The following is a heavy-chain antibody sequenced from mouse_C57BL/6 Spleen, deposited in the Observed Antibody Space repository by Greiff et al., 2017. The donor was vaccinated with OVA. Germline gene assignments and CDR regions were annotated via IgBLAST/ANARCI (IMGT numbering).Heavy chain of an antibody. CDR3: ARRIYYDYDSYFDY. D-gene: IGHD2-4*01. V-gene: IGHV1-80*01. Sequence: VQLQQSGAELVKPGASVKISCKASGYAFSSYWMNWVKQRPGKGLEWIGQIYPGDGDTNYNGKFKGKATLTADKSSSTAYMQLSSLTSEDSAVYFCARRIYYDYDSYFDYWGQGTTLTVSS. CDR1: GYAFSSYW. CDR2: IYPGDGDT. J-gene: IGHJ2*01.